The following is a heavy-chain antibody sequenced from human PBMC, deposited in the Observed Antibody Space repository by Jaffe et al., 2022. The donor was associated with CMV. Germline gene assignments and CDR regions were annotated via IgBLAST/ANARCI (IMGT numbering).Heavy chain of an antibody. Sequence: QVQLQESGPGLVKPSQTVALTCTVSGVSISTSGYYYSWIRQHPGKGLEWIGYTYYNGNSFYNPSLKGRLTLSVDAAKNQFSLNLSSVTAADTAVYYCARSGRSSYYYYGMDVWGQGTTVIVSS. V-gene: IGHV4-31*03. J-gene: IGHJ6*02. CDR2: TYYNGNS. CDR1: GVSISTSGYY. D-gene: IGHD3-10*01. CDR3: ARSGRSSYYYYGMDV.